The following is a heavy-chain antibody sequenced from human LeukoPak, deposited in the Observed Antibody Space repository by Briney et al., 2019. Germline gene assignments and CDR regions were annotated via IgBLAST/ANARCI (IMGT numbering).Heavy chain of an antibody. CDR1: GYTFTSYY. CDR2: INPSGGST. D-gene: IGHD6-13*01. J-gene: IGHJ3*02. Sequence: ASVKVSCKASGYTFTSYYMHWVRQAPGQGLEWMGIINPSGGSTSYAQKFQGRVTITRNTSISTAYMELSSLRSEDTAVYYCARGLGYSSSWSDAFDIWGQGTMVTVSS. V-gene: IGHV1-46*01. CDR3: ARGLGYSSSWSDAFDI.